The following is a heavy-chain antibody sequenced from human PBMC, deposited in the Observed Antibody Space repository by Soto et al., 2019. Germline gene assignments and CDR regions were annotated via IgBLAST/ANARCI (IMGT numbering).Heavy chain of an antibody. CDR1: GFTVSNNY. CDR3: AKDLHGSGWSFDQ. V-gene: IGHV3-53*01. CDR2: ISSGESP. J-gene: IGHJ4*02. D-gene: IGHD6-19*01. Sequence: GGSLRLSCAVSGFTVSNNYMSWVRQAPGKGLEWVSALISSGESPDYADSVKGRFTISRDNSKNTLYLQMNSLRADDTAVYYCAKDLHGSGWSFDQWGQGTVVTVSS.